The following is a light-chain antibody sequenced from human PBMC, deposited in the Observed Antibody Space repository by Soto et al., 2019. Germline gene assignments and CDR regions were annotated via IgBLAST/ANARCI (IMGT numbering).Light chain of an antibody. CDR3: QSYDSSLSAHYA. Sequence: QSVLTQPPSVSGAPGQRVTISCTGSSSNIGAGYDVHWYQQLPGTAPKLLIYGNSNRPSGVPDRFSGSKSGTSASLAITGLQAEDEADYYCQSYDSSLSAHYAFGTGTKLTVL. J-gene: IGLJ1*01. CDR1: SSNIGAGYD. V-gene: IGLV1-40*01. CDR2: GNS.